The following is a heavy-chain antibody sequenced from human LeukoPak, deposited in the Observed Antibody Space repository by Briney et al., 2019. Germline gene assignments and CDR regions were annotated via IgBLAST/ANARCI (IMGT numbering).Heavy chain of an antibody. J-gene: IGHJ5*02. CDR1: GGSISSYY. CDR3: ARRGYSSGIRRGWFDP. CDR2: IYYSGST. D-gene: IGHD6-19*01. V-gene: IGHV4-59*08. Sequence: SETLSLTCTVSGGSISSYYWSWIRQPPGKGLEWIGYIYYSGSTNYNPSLKSRVTISVDTSKNQFSLKLSSVTAADTAVYYCARRGYSSGIRRGWFDPWGQGTLVTVSS.